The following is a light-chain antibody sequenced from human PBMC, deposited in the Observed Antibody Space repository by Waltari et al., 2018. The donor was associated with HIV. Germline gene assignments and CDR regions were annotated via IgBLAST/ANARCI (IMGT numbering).Light chain of an antibody. J-gene: IGLJ3*02. CDR1: SGSIASNF. V-gene: IGLV6-57*01. CDR2: EKN. CDR3: QSYDSSNQWV. Sequence: NFMLAQPHSVSGSPGKTVTMSCTRSSGSIASNFVQWYRQRPDSSPTIVIYEKNQRPPGVPDRFSGSIDSSANAASLAISGLKTEDEADYYCQSYDSSNQWVFGGGTKLTVL.